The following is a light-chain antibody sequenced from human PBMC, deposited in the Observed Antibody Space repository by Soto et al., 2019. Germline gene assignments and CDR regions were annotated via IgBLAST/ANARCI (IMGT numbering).Light chain of an antibody. CDR3: QQYCTSALT. CDR1: QSVGSTY. J-gene: IGKJ3*01. V-gene: IGKV3-20*01. Sequence: EIVLTQSPGTLSLSPGERATLSCRASQSVGSTYLAWYQQKPGQAPKRLIYGVSSRATGIPDRFSGSGSGTDFTLTISRLEPEDFAVYYCQQYCTSALTFGPGTKVDL. CDR2: GVS.